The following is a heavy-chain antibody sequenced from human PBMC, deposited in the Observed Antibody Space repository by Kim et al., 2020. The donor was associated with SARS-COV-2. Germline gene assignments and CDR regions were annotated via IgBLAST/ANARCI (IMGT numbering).Heavy chain of an antibody. CDR3: AKDRPYGDSPTGAWCGY. D-gene: IGHD4-17*01. CDR1: GFTFSSYG. V-gene: IGHV3-33*06. CDR2: IRYDGSNK. J-gene: IGHJ4*02. Sequence: GGSLRLSCAASGFTFSSYGMHWVRQAPGKGLEWVAVIRYDGSNKYYADSVKGRFTISRDNSKNTLYLQMNSLRAEDTAVYYCAKDRPYGDSPTGAWCGYWGQGTLVTVSS.